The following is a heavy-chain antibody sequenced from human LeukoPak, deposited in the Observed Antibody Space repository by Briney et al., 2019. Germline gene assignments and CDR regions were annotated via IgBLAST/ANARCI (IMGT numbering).Heavy chain of an antibody. Sequence: GGSLRLSCTASGFTFGDYAMSWFRQAPGEGLEWVGFMRSRAYGGTTEYAASVKGRFTISRDDSKSIAYLQMNSLKTEDTAVYYCTRDRVAAGTDYYYGMDVWGQGTTVTVSS. CDR1: GFTFGDYA. J-gene: IGHJ6*02. CDR2: MRSRAYGGTT. V-gene: IGHV3-49*03. D-gene: IGHD6-13*01. CDR3: TRDRVAAGTDYYYGMDV.